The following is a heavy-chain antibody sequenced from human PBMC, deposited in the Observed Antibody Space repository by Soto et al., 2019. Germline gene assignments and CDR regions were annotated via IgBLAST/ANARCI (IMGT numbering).Heavy chain of an antibody. D-gene: IGHD3-10*01. CDR2: VSGDGSVT. CDR3: AKDLTDYGSGPNNWFDP. Sequence: GGSLRLSCVASGFTFSSHWMHWVRLAPGKGLVWVSRVSGDGSVTNYADSVEGRFTISRDNSKNTLYLQMNSLRAEDTAVYYCAKDLTDYGSGPNNWFDPWGQGTLVTVSS. J-gene: IGHJ5*02. CDR1: GFTFSSHW. V-gene: IGHV3-74*01.